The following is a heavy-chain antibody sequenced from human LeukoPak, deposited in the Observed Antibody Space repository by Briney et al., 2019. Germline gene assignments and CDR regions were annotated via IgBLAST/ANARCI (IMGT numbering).Heavy chain of an antibody. V-gene: IGHV3-20*04. CDR2: INYNGAIT. J-gene: IGHJ4*02. CDR1: GFTFVDYD. D-gene: IGHD3-3*02. CDR3: ARDRLGPSFSVSHFDL. Sequence: GGSLRLSCATSGFTFVDYDLSWVRRAPGKGLEWLCAINYNGAITEYAESVKGRFTISRDNAQDSLYLRMDSLRGEDTALYYCARDRLGPSFSVSHFDLWGQGTLVTVSS.